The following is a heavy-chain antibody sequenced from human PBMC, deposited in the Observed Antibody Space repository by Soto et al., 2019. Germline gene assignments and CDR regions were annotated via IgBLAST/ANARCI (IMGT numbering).Heavy chain of an antibody. Sequence: QITLKESGPTLVKPTQTLTLTCTVSGFSLSTSGVGVGWIRQPPGKALEWLAIIYWDNDKRYSPSLKSRLTITKDTSKNQVVLTMTDMDTVDTATYYCAHRRDDILTADYWYFDLWGRGSLVTVSS. D-gene: IGHD3-9*01. CDR2: IYWDNDK. CDR1: GFSLSTSGVG. J-gene: IGHJ2*01. CDR3: AHRRDDILTADYWYFDL. V-gene: IGHV2-5*02.